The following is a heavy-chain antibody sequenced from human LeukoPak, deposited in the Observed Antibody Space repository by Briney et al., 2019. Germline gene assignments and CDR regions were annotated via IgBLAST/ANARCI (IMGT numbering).Heavy chain of an antibody. J-gene: IGHJ4*02. CDR1: GHTFTSYY. CDR3: ARSSGCIDY. V-gene: IGHV1-46*01. Sequence: ASVKVSCKPSGHTFTSYYIHWVRQAPGQGLEWMGIINPSGGSTTYAQKFQGRVTMTRDTSTSTVYMELSSLRSEDTAVYYCARSSGCIDYWGQGALVTVSS. D-gene: IGHD6-19*01. CDR2: INPSGGST.